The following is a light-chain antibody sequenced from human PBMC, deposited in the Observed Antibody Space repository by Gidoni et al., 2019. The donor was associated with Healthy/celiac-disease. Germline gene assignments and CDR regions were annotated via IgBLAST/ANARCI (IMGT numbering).Light chain of an antibody. J-gene: IGKJ3*01. V-gene: IGKV1-5*01. CDR1: QSISSW. CDR3: QQYNGYPFT. CDR2: GAS. Sequence: DIQMTQSPSTLSASVGDRVTITCRASQSISSWLAWYQQKPGKAPKVLIHGASSLESGVPSRFSGSGSGTEFTLTISSLQPDDFATYYCQQYNGYPFTFXPXTNVDIK.